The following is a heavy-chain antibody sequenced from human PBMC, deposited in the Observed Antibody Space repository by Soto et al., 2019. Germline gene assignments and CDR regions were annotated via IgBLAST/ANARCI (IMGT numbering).Heavy chain of an antibody. Sequence: ASVKVSCKASGYTFTSYGISWVRQAPGQGLEWMGWISAYNGNTNYAQKLQGRVTMTTDTSTSTAYMELRSLRSGDTAVYYCARDWAANYYGMDVWGQGTTVTVSS. D-gene: IGHD2-15*01. J-gene: IGHJ6*02. CDR1: GYTFTSYG. CDR2: ISAYNGNT. CDR3: ARDWAANYYGMDV. V-gene: IGHV1-18*04.